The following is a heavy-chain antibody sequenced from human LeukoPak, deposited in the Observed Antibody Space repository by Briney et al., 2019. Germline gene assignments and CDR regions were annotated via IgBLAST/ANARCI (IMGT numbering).Heavy chain of an antibody. CDR3: ARPISSQGYFGVVID. CDR1: GYSISSASY. V-gene: IGHV4-38-2*01. Sequence: SETLSLTCAVSGYSISSASYWGWIRQPPGKGLEWIGNIYHSGSPYYNPSLKSRVTISVDTSKNQFSLKLSSVTVADTAVYYCARPISSQGYFGVVIDWGQGTLVTVSS. J-gene: IGHJ4*02. CDR2: IYHSGSP. D-gene: IGHD3-3*01.